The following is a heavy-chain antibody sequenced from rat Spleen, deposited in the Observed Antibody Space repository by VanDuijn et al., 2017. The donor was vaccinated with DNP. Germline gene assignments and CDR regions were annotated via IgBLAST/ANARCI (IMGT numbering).Heavy chain of an antibody. CDR3: ARVGYRRLDY. CDR2: ISYDGSST. J-gene: IGHJ2*01. V-gene: IGHV5-7*01. Sequence: EVQLVESGGGLVQPGRSLKLSCAASGFTFSDYNMAWVRQAPKKGLEWVATISYDGSSTYYRDSVKGRFTISRDNAKSTLYLQMDSLRSEDTATYYCARVGYRRLDYWGQGVMVTVSS. CDR1: GFTFSDYN. D-gene: IGHD1-11*01.